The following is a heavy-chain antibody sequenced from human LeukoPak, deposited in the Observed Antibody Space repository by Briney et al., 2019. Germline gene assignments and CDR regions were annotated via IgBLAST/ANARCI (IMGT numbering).Heavy chain of an antibody. CDR1: GFTFSSYA. Sequence: GGSLRLSCAASGFTFSSYAMSWVRQAPGKGLEWVANIKQDGSDQYYVDSVKGRFTISRENAKNSLYLQMNSLRAEDTAVYYCAVLAATDSNDYWGQGTLVTVSS. D-gene: IGHD6-13*01. V-gene: IGHV3-7*01. J-gene: IGHJ4*02. CDR3: AVLAATDSNDY. CDR2: IKQDGSDQ.